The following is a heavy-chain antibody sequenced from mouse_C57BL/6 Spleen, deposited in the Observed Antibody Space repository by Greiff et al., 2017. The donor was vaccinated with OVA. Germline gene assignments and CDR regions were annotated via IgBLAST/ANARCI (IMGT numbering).Heavy chain of an antibody. J-gene: IGHJ2*01. D-gene: IGHD2-10*02. V-gene: IGHV5-4*03. CDR3: ARRGYGNYVEYFDY. CDR2: ISDGGSYT. Sequence: EVMLVESGGGLVKPGGSLKLSCAASGFTFSSYAMSWVRQTPEKRLEWVATISDGGSYTYYPDNVKGRFTISRDNAKTNLYLQMSHLKSEDTAMYYCARRGYGNYVEYFDYWGQGTTLTVSS. CDR1: GFTFSSYA.